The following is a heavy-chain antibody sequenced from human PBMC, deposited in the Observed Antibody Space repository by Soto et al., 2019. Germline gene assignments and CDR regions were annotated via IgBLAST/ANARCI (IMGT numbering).Heavy chain of an antibody. CDR1: GFTFSSYA. CDR2: ISYDGSNK. V-gene: IGHV3-30-3*01. Sequence: QVQLVESGGGVVQPGRSLRLSCAASGFTFSSYAMHWVRQAPGKGLEWVAVISYDGSNKYYADSVKGRFTISRDNSKNTMYLQMNSLRAEDTAVYYCARYPEGHWLEISSFDYWGQGTLVTVSS. D-gene: IGHD6-19*01. CDR3: ARYPEGHWLEISSFDY. J-gene: IGHJ4*02.